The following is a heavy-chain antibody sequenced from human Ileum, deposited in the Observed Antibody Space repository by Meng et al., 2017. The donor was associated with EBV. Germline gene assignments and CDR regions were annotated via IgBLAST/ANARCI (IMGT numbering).Heavy chain of an antibody. CDR1: GGSISVINW. Sequence: QGRLQGSGPGLVIPSGTLSPTCAVSGGSISVINWWSWVRQSPEKGLEWIGEMSDSGITHYNPSLKSRVTISADKSNNQFSLKLTSVTSADTAVYFCAKNGEKYFEYWGQGTLVTVSS. CDR3: AKNGEKYFEY. CDR2: MSDSGIT. J-gene: IGHJ4*02. V-gene: IGHV4-4*02.